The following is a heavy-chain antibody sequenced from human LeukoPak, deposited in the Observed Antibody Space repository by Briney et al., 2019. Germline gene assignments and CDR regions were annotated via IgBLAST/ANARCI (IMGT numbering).Heavy chain of an antibody. CDR3: ARHYCSSSSCYAGFDY. V-gene: IGHV4-59*01. CDR1: GGAISSNY. CDR2: IYYSGTS. Sequence: PSETLSLTCTVSGGAISSNYWSWIRQPPGKGPEWIGYIYYSGTSYYNPSLKSRVTISVDTSKNQFSLKLSSVTAADTAVYYCARHYCSSSSCYAGFDYWSQGTLVTVSS. D-gene: IGHD2-2*01. J-gene: IGHJ4*02.